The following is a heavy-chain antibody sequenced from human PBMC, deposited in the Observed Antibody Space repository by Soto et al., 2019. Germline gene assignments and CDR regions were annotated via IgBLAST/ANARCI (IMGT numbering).Heavy chain of an antibody. V-gene: IGHV4-39*01. CDR1: GGSISSSSYY. CDR2: IYYSGST. J-gene: IGHJ4*02. Sequence: QLQLQESGPGLVKPSETLSLTCTVSGGSISSSSYYWGWIRQPPGKGLEWIGSIYYSGSTYYNPSLKRRVTISVDTSKNQFSLKLSSVTAADTAVYYCARHGEYYDYVWGSYRGYYFDYWGQGTLVTVSS. D-gene: IGHD3-16*02. CDR3: ARHGEYYDYVWGSYRGYYFDY.